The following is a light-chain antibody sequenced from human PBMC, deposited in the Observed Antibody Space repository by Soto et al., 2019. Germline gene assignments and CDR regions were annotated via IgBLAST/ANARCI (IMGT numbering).Light chain of an antibody. CDR1: QSVSSN. CDR3: PQYNNWPFT. V-gene: IGKV3-15*01. J-gene: IGKJ3*01. CDR2: GAS. Sequence: EIVMTQSPATLSVSPGERATLSCRASQSVSSNLAWYQQKPGQAPRLLIYGASTRATGIPARFSGSGSGTDFTLTISSLQSEDFAVYYCPQYNNWPFTFGPGPKVDIK.